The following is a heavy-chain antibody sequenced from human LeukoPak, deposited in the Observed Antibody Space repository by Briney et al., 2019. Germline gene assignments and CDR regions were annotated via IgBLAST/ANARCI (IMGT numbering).Heavy chain of an antibody. D-gene: IGHD3-10*01. J-gene: IGHJ4*02. CDR2: ISYDGSNK. Sequence: GGSLRLSCAASGFTFSSYAMHWVRQAPGKGLEWVAVISYDGSNKYYADSVKGRFTISRDNSKNTLYLQMNSLRAEDTAVYYCARDGSGSYYAYYFDYWAREPWSTSPQ. CDR3: ARDGSGSYYAYYFDY. V-gene: IGHV3-30*04. CDR1: GFTFSSYA.